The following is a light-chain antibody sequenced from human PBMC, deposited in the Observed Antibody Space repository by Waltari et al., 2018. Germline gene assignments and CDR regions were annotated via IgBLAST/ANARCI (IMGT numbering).Light chain of an antibody. CDR1: QSVGRS. CDR2: GAS. Sequence: EIVLTQSPGTLSLTPGEGAALSFRASQSVGRSLAWYQQKPGQAPRLLIYGASNRATGIPDRFSGSGSGTDFSLTISRLEPEDFAVFYCQHYVRLPATFGQGTKVEIK. CDR3: QHYVRLPAT. J-gene: IGKJ1*01. V-gene: IGKV3-20*01.